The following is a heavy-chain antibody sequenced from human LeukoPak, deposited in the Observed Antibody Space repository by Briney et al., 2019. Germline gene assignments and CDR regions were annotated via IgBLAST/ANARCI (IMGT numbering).Heavy chain of an antibody. J-gene: IGHJ3*02. Sequence: GGSLRLSCAASGFTFSNYWMNWVRQAPGKRLEWVAKIKQDGSESYYVDSVKGRFAISRDNAQNSLYLHMNSLRAEDTAVYYCARDFRGSFDIWGQGTRVTVSS. D-gene: IGHD3-10*01. CDR1: GFTFSNYW. CDR2: IKQDGSES. V-gene: IGHV3-7*04. CDR3: ARDFRGSFDI.